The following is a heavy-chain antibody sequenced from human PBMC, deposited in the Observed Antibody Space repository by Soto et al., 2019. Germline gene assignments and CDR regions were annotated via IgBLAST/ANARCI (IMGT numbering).Heavy chain of an antibody. CDR3: ARTYSSRFDGSVNFDY. Sequence: GGSLRLSCAASGFTFSDHYMDWVRQAPGKGLEWVGRTRNKANSYTTEYAASVKGRFTISRDDSKNSLYLQMNSLKTEDTAVYYCARTYSSRFDGSVNFDYWGQGTLVTVSS. J-gene: IGHJ4*02. CDR1: GFTFSDHY. CDR2: TRNKANSYTT. D-gene: IGHD6-19*01. V-gene: IGHV3-72*01.